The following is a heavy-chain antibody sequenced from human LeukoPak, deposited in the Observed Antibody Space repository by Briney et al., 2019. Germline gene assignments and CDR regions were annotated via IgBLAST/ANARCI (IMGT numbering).Heavy chain of an antibody. CDR1: GYTFTGYY. Sequence: ASVRVSCKASGYTFTGYYMHWVRQAPGQGLEWMGWINPNSGGTNYAQKFQGRVTMTRDTSISTAYMELSRLRSDDTAVYYCARDGIGGYYDSSGYYFFLYWGQGTLVTVSS. CDR2: INPNSGGT. V-gene: IGHV1-2*02. J-gene: IGHJ4*02. D-gene: IGHD3-22*01. CDR3: ARDGIGGYYDSSGYYFFLY.